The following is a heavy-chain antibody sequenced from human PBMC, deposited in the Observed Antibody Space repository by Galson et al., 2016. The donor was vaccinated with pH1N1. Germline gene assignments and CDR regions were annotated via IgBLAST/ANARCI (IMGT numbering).Heavy chain of an antibody. Sequence: TLSLTCTVSGGSISSGSYYWTWIRQPAGKGLEWIGYIYTSGSTTYNPSLKSRVTMSGDTSKNQFSLKLTSVTAAVTAVYYCARGLAVAGTFHFDSWGQGTLVTVSS. CDR2: IYTSGST. CDR1: GGSISSGSYY. CDR3: ARGLAVAGTFHFDS. J-gene: IGHJ4*02. V-gene: IGHV4-61*09. D-gene: IGHD6-19*01.